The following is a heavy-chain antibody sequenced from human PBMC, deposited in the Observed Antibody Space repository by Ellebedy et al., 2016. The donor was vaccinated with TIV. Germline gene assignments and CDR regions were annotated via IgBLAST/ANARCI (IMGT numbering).Heavy chain of an antibody. D-gene: IGHD4-17*01. CDR1: DYTFTSFG. Sequence: ASVKVSXKASDYTFTSFGFSWVRQAPGQGLEWMGRVSGYNGNTNYAQKLQGRVTMTTDTSTSTAYMELRSLRSDDTAVYYCARDDYGDRYGMDVWGQGTTVTVSS. J-gene: IGHJ6*02. V-gene: IGHV1-18*01. CDR3: ARDDYGDRYGMDV. CDR2: VSGYNGNT.